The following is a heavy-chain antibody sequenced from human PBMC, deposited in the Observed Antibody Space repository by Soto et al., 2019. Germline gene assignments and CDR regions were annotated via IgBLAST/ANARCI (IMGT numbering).Heavy chain of an antibody. V-gene: IGHV3-74*01. J-gene: IGHJ3*02. Sequence: GXSLELACAASGFTFSSYWMHWVHQAPGKGLVWVSRINSDGSSTSYADSVKGRFTISRDNAKNTPYLQMNSLRAEDTAVYYCARDMDSGYAFQAFDIWGQGTMVTVSS. CDR1: GFTFSSYW. CDR2: INSDGSST. D-gene: IGHD5-12*01. CDR3: ARDMDSGYAFQAFDI.